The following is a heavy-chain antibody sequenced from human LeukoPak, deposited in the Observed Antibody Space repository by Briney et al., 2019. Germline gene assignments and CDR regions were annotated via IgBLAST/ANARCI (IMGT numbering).Heavy chain of an antibody. CDR3: AKDATAVVGTVYMDV. V-gene: IGHV3-48*04. Sequence: GGSLRLSCAASGFALRSYSMNWVRQSPGKGLEWISHISNIGDIIHYADSVEGRFTISRDNAKNSLYLQMNSLRAEDTAVYYCAKDATAVVGTVYMDVWGKGTTVTISS. CDR1: GFALRSYS. J-gene: IGHJ6*03. CDR2: ISNIGDII. D-gene: IGHD6-13*01.